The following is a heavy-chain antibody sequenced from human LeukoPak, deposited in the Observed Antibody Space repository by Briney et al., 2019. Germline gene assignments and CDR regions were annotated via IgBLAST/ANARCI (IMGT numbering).Heavy chain of an antibody. D-gene: IGHD4-17*01. V-gene: IGHV4-59*08. J-gene: IGHJ4*02. CDR1: GGSISSYY. CDR2: IYYSGST. CDR3: ARHGGDYEGVDDY. Sequence: SETLSLTCTVSGGSISSYYWSWIRQPPGKGLEWIGYIYYSGSTNYNPSLKSRVTISADTSKNQFSLKLSSVTAADTAVYYCARHGGDYEGVDDYWGQGTLVTVPS.